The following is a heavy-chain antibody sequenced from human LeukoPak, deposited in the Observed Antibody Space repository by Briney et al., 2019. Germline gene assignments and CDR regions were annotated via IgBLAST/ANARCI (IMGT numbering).Heavy chain of an antibody. CDR3: VRESVDGSGSGAFDI. Sequence: GTSLRLSCAASGFTFSTYAMHWVRQAPGQGLEWVAFISYDGYMKYYADSVKGRFTISRDNSKNTLYLQMNSLRAEDTAVYYCVRESVDGSGSGAFDIWGQGTMVSVSS. J-gene: IGHJ3*02. V-gene: IGHV3-30*04. CDR1: GFTFSTYA. D-gene: IGHD3-10*01. CDR2: ISYDGYMK.